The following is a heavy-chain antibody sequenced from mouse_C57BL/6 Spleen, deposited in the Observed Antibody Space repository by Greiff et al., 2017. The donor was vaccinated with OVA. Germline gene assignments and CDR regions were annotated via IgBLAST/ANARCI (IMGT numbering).Heavy chain of an antibody. J-gene: IGHJ3*01. CDR3: ARYHSSGRGWFAY. D-gene: IGHD3-2*02. CDR1: GYTFTSYW. Sequence: VQLQQPGAELVKPGASVKMSCKASGYTFTSYWITWVKQRPGQGLEWIGDIYPGSGSTNYNEKFKCKATLTVDTTSSTAYLQRSSLTSEDSAVYYCARYHSSGRGWFAYWGQGTLVTVSA. V-gene: IGHV1-55*01. CDR2: IYPGSGST.